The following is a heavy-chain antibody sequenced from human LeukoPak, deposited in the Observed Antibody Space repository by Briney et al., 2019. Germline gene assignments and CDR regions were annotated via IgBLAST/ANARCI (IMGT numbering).Heavy chain of an antibody. CDR2: LYYSGNT. Sequence: SETLSLTCAVYGGSFSGNYWSWIRQPPGKGLEWIGSLYYSGNTNYNPSLKSRVTISLDTSKNQFSLKLSSVTAADTAVYYCARGSSPFDYWGQGTLVTVSS. CDR1: GGSFSGNY. V-gene: IGHV4-59*08. J-gene: IGHJ4*02. CDR3: ARGSSPFDY.